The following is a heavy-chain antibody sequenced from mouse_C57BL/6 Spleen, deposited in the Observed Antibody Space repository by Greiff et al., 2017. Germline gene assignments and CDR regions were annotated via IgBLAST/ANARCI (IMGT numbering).Heavy chain of an antibody. J-gene: IGHJ2*01. CDR3: VGSSPNYFDY. V-gene: IGHV1-82*01. CDR2: IYPGDGDT. D-gene: IGHD1-1*01. CDR1: GYAFSSSW. Sequence: QVQLQQSGPELVKPGASVKISCKASGYAFSSSWMNWVKQRPGKGLEWIGRIYPGDGDTNYNGKFKGKATLTADKSSSTAYMQLSSLTSEDSAVYFCVGSSPNYFDYWGQGTTLTVSS.